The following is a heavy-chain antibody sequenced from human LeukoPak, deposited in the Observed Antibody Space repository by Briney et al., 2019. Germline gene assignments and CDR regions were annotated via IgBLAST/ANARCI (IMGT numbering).Heavy chain of an antibody. J-gene: IGHJ3*02. CDR3: ATVCWWGLQGRAFDI. CDR1: VYTLTQLS. V-gene: IGHV1-24*01. Sequence: GASVKVSRKVSVYTLTQLSMHWVRQAPGKGREGMGGFDPEDGETIYAQKFQGRVTMTEDTSTDTAYMELSSLRSEDTAVYYCATVCWWGLQGRAFDIWGQGTMVTVSS. CDR2: FDPEDGET. D-gene: IGHD1-26*01.